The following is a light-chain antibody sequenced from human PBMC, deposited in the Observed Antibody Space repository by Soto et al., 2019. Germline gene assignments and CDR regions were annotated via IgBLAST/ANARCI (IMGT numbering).Light chain of an antibody. Sequence: EIVLTQSPGTLSLSPGERATLSCRASQSVSSSYLAWYQQKPGQAPRLLIYGASSRATGTPDRFSGSGSGTDFTLTISRLEPEDCAVYCCQQYGSSPNTFGQGTKVEIK. CDR2: GAS. J-gene: IGKJ1*01. CDR3: QQYGSSPNT. V-gene: IGKV3-20*01. CDR1: QSVSSSY.